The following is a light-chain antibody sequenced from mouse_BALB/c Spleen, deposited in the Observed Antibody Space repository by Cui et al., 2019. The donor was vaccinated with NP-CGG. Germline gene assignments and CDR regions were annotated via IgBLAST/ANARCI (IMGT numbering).Light chain of an antibody. CDR2: GTN. CDR3: ALWYSNHWV. V-gene: IGLV1*01. Sequence: QAVVTQESALTTTSGETVTSTCRSSTGAVTTSNYANWVQEKPDHLFTGLIGGTNNRVPGVPARFSGSLIGDKAALTITGAQTEDEAIYFCALWYSNHWVFGGGTKLTVL. J-gene: IGLJ1*01. CDR1: TGAVTTSNY.